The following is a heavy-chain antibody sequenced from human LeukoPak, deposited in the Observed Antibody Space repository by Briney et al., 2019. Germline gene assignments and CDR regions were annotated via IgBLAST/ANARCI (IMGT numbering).Heavy chain of an antibody. V-gene: IGHV3-64*01. J-gene: IGHJ4*02. CDR2: ISSNGGST. CDR3: ARGRLLDY. CDR1: GFTFSSYA. Sequence: GGSLRLSCAASGFTFSSYAMHWVRQAPGKGLEYVSAISSNGGSTYYANSVRGRFTISRDNAKNSLYLQMNSLRAEDTAVYYCARGRLLDYWGQGTLVTVSS.